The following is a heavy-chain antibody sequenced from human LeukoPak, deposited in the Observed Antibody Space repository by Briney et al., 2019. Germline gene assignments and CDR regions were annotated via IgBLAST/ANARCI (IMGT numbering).Heavy chain of an antibody. Sequence: PGGSLRLSCAASGFTLSSCGMHWVRQAPGEGLEWVAVITYDGITTYFDDSVKGRFTISRDTSKNMLYLKMNSLRPEDTAVYYCVKEQSSRNYRTADFWGQGTLVTVSS. CDR1: GFTLSSCG. V-gene: IGHV3-30*18. CDR3: VKEQSSRNYRTADF. CDR2: ITYDGITT. J-gene: IGHJ4*02. D-gene: IGHD3-10*01.